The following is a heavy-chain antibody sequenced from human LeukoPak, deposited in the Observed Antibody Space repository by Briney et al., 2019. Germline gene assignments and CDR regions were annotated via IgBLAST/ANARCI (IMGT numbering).Heavy chain of an antibody. D-gene: IGHD3-22*01. CDR1: GYTFTSYG. J-gene: IGHJ6*03. CDR2: ISAYNGNT. Sequence: GASVKVSCKASGYTFTSYGISWVRQAPGQGLEWMGWISAYNGNTNYAQKLQGRVTMTTDTSTSTAYMELRSLRSDDTAVYYCARLDSPDYYDSSGLLGYYYYMDVWGKGTTVTVSS. V-gene: IGHV1-18*01. CDR3: ARLDSPDYYDSSGLLGYYYYMDV.